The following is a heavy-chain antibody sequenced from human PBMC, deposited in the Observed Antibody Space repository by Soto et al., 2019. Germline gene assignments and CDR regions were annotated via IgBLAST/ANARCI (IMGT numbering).Heavy chain of an antibody. CDR1: GYTFTSHA. CDR2: INAGSAYT. D-gene: IGHD1-26*01. V-gene: IGHV1-3*01. Sequence: ASVKVSCKASGYTFTSHAMHWVRQAPGQRLEWMGWINAGSAYTRYSQKFHVRVTITRDTSASTAYMELSSLRAEDTAMYYCVRDRRPVPDSGTYYRLDAFDIWGQGTMVTVSS. J-gene: IGHJ3*02. CDR3: VRDRRPVPDSGTYYRLDAFDI.